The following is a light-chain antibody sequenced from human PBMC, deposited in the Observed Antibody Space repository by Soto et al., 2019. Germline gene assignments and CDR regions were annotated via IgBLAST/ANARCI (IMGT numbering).Light chain of an antibody. CDR1: SSDVGSYNL. CDR3: CSYAGSSTSYV. CDR2: EGS. J-gene: IGLJ1*01. Sequence: QSVLTQPASVSGSPGQSITISCTGTSSDVGSYNLVSWYQQHPGKAPKLMIYEGSKRPSGVSNRFSGSKSGNTASLTISGLQAEEEADYYCCSYAGSSTSYVFGTGTKVT. V-gene: IGLV2-23*01.